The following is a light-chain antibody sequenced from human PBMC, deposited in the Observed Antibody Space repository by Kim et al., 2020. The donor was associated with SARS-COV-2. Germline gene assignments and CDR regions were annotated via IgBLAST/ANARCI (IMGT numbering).Light chain of an antibody. CDR2: LGS. CDR1: ESLLHNNGRYY. CDR3: MQALKTPVT. Sequence: ASISCKSSESLLHNNGRYYLDWYVQKPGQSPQLVSYLGSHRASGVPDRFSASGSGTDFTLKISRVEAEDVGIYYCMQALKTPVTFGGGTKVDIK. V-gene: IGKV2-28*01. J-gene: IGKJ4*01.